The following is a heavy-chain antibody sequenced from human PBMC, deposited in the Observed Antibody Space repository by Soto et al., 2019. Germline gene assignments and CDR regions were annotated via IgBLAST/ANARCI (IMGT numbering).Heavy chain of an antibody. CDR3: ARLLAKDKDYYGMDV. Sequence: PSETLSLTCTVSGGSISSYYWSWIRQPPGKGLEWIGYIYYSGSTNYNPSLKSRVTISVDTSKNQFSLKLSSVTAADTAVYYCARLLAKDKDYYGMDVWGQGTTVTVS. V-gene: IGHV4-59*01. CDR1: GGSISSYY. CDR2: IYYSGST. D-gene: IGHD2-21*01. J-gene: IGHJ6*02.